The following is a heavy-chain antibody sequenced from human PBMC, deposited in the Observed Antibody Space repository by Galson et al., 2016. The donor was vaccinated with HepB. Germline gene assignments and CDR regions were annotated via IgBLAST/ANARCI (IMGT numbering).Heavy chain of an antibody. J-gene: IGHJ5*02. CDR3: ARGTYYDSATRFDP. V-gene: IGHV4-34*01. CDR2: INHSGNT. D-gene: IGHD3-3*01. Sequence: SETLSLTCAVFGGTFNGYYWTWIRQPPGKGLEWIGEINHSGNTNYNPSPKSRVNLSVDMSKKQVTLELTSVTVADTAIYYCARGTYYDSATRFDPWGQGTPVTVAS. CDR1: GGTFNGYY.